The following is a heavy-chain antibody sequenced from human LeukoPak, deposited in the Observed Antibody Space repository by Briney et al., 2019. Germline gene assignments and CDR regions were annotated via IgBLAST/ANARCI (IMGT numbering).Heavy chain of an antibody. D-gene: IGHD2-2*01. J-gene: IGHJ6*03. CDR2: INPSSGGT. Sequence: EASVKVSCKASGYTFTGYYMHWVRQASGQGLEWMGWINPSSGGTNYAQKFQGRVTMTRDTSISTAYMELSRLRSDDTAVYYCARGRGRYCSSTSRETYYYYMDVWGKGTTVTVSS. CDR1: GYTFTGYY. V-gene: IGHV1-2*02. CDR3: ARGRGRYCSSTSRETYYYYMDV.